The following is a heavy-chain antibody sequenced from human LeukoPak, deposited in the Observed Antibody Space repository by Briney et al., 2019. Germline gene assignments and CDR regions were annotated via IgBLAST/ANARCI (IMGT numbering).Heavy chain of an antibody. D-gene: IGHD3-10*01. CDR1: GFTFSSYA. J-gene: IGHJ6*02. Sequence: GGSLRLSCAASGFTFSSYAMHWVRLAPGKGLEWVATTSFDVSNKYYADSVKGRFTISRDNSKNTLYLEMSSLRAEDTAVYYCAKRSRRLTIVRGVPREDVWGQGTTVTVSS. CDR2: TSFDVSNK. V-gene: IGHV3-30*04. CDR3: AKRSRRLTIVRGVPREDV.